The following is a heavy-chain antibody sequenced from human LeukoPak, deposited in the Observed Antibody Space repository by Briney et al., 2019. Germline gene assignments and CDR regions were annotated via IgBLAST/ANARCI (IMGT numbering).Heavy chain of an antibody. CDR3: ARDKDYSESGLLGYYYYYMDV. Sequence: ASVKVSCKASGYTFTSYYMHWVRQAPGQGLQWMGIINPSGGSTSYAQKFQGRVTMTRDTPTSTVYMELSSLRSEDTAVYYCARDKDYSESGLLGYYYYYMDVWGKGTTVTVSS. V-gene: IGHV1-46*01. CDR1: GYTFTSYY. CDR2: INPSGGST. J-gene: IGHJ6*03. D-gene: IGHD4-11*01.